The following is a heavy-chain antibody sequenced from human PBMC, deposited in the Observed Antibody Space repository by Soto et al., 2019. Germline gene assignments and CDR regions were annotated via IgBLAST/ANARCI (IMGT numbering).Heavy chain of an antibody. J-gene: IGHJ5*02. CDR2: INHSGST. V-gene: IGHV4-34*01. CDR3: ARGGITGTTGRWFDP. Sequence: SETLSLTCAVYGGSFSGYYWSWIRHPPGKGLEWIGEINHSGSTNYNPSLKSRVTISVDTSKNQFSLKLSSVTAADTAVYYCARGGITGTTGRWFDPWGQGTLVTVSS. CDR1: GGSFSGYY. D-gene: IGHD1-7*01.